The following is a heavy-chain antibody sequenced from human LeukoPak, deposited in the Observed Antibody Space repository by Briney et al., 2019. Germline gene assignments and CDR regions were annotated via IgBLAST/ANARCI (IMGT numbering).Heavy chain of an antibody. D-gene: IGHD5-12*01. CDR3: ARYPYSDSGVWQAFDY. CDR2: MHYSGIT. CDR1: GFTFSSYV. J-gene: IGHJ4*02. Sequence: PGGSLRLSCAASGFTFSSYVMIWVRQPPGKGLEWTGSMHYSGITYYNPSLTSRVTISVDTSKNQFSLRLTSVTAADTAVYYCARYPYSDSGVWQAFDYWGQGTLVTVSS. V-gene: IGHV4-39*01.